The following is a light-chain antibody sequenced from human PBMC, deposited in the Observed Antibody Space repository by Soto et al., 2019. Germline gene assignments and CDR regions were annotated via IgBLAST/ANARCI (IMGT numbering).Light chain of an antibody. CDR2: GAS. CDR3: QQYNNWPPWT. CDR1: QSVSSY. Sequence: NGLTQSPATLSLYKGERATLSCRASQSVSSYLAWYQQKPGQAPRLLIYGASARATGIPARFSGSGSGTEFTLTISSLQSEDFAVYYCQQYNNWPPWTFGQGTKVDI. V-gene: IGKV3-15*01. J-gene: IGKJ1*01.